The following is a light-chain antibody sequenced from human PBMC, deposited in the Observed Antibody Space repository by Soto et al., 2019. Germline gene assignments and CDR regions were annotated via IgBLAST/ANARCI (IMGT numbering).Light chain of an antibody. Sequence: ELVLTQSPATVSVSPGERATLSFSASQGVGSTLAWYQQEPGRAPRLLIYDASTRATGVPARFSGSGSGTDFTLTISSLEPEDFAVYYCQQYNNWPITFGQGTRLEIK. CDR1: QGVGST. CDR2: DAS. J-gene: IGKJ5*01. V-gene: IGKV3-15*01. CDR3: QQYNNWPIT.